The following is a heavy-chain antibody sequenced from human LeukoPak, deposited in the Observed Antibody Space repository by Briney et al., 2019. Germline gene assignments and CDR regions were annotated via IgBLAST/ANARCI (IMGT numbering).Heavy chain of an antibody. V-gene: IGHV4-34*01. Sequence: SETLSLTCAVYGGSFSGYYWSWIRQPPGKGLEWIGKINHSGSTNYNPSLKSRVTISVDTSKNQFSLKLSSVTAADTAVYYCASNHYDILTGYYSGAFDIWGQGTMVTVSS. J-gene: IGHJ3*02. D-gene: IGHD3-9*01. CDR3: ASNHYDILTGYYSGAFDI. CDR1: GGSFSGYY. CDR2: INHSGST.